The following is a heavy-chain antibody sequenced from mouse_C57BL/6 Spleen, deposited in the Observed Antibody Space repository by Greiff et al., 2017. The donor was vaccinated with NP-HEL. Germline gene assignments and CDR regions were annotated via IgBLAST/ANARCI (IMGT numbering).Heavy chain of an antibody. CDR1: GYTFTDYY. V-gene: IGHV1-26*01. Sequence: EVQLQQSGPELVKPGASVKISCKASGYTFTDYYMNWVKQSHGKSLEWIGDINPNNGGTSYNQKFKGKATLTVDKSSSTAYMAPRSLTSEDSAVYYCASDSSGYEAYWGQGTLVTVSA. CDR2: INPNNGGT. CDR3: ASDSSGYEAY. D-gene: IGHD3-2*02. J-gene: IGHJ3*01.